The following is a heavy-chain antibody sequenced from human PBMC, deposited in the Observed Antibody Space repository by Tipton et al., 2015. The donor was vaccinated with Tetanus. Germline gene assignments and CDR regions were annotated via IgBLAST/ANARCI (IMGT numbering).Heavy chain of an antibody. CDR2: ISAYNGNT. CDR3: ARVRTGQWLVQGPDY. J-gene: IGHJ4*02. Sequence: QMQLVQSGAEVKKPGASVKVSCKASGYTFTSYGISWVRQAPGQGLEWMGWISAYNGNTNYAQKLQGRVTMTTDTSTSTAYMELRSLRSDDTAVYYCARVRTGQWLVQGPDYWGQGTLVTVSS. V-gene: IGHV1-18*04. D-gene: IGHD6-19*01. CDR1: GYTFTSYG.